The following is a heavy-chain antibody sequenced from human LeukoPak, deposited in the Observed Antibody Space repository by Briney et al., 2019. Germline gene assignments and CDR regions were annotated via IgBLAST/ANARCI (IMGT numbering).Heavy chain of an antibody. V-gene: IGHV1-3*01. CDR1: GYTFTNYA. CDR3: ARDAGPINMIRGVILSWFDP. Sequence: ASVKVSCKASGYTFTNYAMHWVRQAPGQRLEWMGWINAGNGNTKYSQKFQGRVTITRDTFATTAYMELSSLRSEDTAVYYCARDAGPINMIRGVILSWFDPWGQGTLVTVSS. CDR2: INAGNGNT. J-gene: IGHJ5*02. D-gene: IGHD3-10*01.